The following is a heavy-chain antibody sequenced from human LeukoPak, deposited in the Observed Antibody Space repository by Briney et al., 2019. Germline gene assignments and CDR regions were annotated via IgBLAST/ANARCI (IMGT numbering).Heavy chain of an antibody. Sequence: GGFLRLFRAGAGFNLRNHGLHWVRQGPGQGVGGGAVIWYDGSNKYYADSVKGRFTISRDNSKNTLYLQMNSLRAEDTAVYYCARDKFGYSSALDYWGQGTLVTVSS. CDR2: IWYDGSNK. V-gene: IGHV3-33*01. D-gene: IGHD6-19*01. CDR3: ARDKFGYSSALDY. CDR1: GFNLRNHG. J-gene: IGHJ4*02.